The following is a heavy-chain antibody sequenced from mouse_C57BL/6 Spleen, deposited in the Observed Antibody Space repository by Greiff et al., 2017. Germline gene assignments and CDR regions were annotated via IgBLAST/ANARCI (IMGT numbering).Heavy chain of an antibody. CDR3: ARGDYSKSWFAY. Sequence: VKLQQPGAELVKPGASVKLSCKASGYTFTSYWMQWVKQRPGQGLEWIGEIDPSDSYTNYNQKFKGKATLTVDTSSSTAYMQLSSLTSEDSAVYYCARGDYSKSWFAYWGQGTLVTVSA. CDR1: GYTFTSYW. D-gene: IGHD2-5*01. CDR2: IDPSDSYT. J-gene: IGHJ3*01. V-gene: IGHV1-50*01.